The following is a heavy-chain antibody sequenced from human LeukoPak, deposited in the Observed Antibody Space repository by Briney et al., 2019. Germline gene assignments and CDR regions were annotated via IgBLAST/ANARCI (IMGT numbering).Heavy chain of an antibody. J-gene: IGHJ4*02. V-gene: IGHV3-21*01. Sequence: SGGSLRLSCAASGFIFSSYNMNWVRQAPGKGLEWVSSISSSSNYIYYADSVKGRFTISRDNAKSSLSLHMSSLSAEDTAVYYCARVRSLQQLVRDFDYWGQGTLVTVSS. D-gene: IGHD6-13*01. CDR3: ARVRSLQQLVRDFDY. CDR1: GFIFSSYN. CDR2: ISSSSNYI.